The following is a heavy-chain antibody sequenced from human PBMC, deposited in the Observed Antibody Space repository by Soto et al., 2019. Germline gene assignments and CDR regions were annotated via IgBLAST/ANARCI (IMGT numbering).Heavy chain of an antibody. D-gene: IGHD5-18*01. CDR1: GGSFSGYY. CDR3: ARAPPIQLWSLFDY. Sequence: QVQLQQWGAGLLKPSETLSLTCAVYGGSFSGYYWSWIRQPPGKGLEWIGEINHSGSTNYNPSLKSRVTISVDTSKNQFSLKLSYVAAADTAVYYCARAPPIQLWSLFDYWGQGTLVTVSS. V-gene: IGHV4-34*01. CDR2: INHSGST. J-gene: IGHJ4*02.